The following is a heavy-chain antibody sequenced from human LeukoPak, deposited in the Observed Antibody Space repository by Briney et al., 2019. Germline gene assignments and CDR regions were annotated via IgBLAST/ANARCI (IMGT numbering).Heavy chain of an antibody. J-gene: IGHJ6*03. Sequence: SETLSLTCTVSGGSISSGSYYWSWIRQPAGKGLEWIGRIYTSGSTNYNPSLKSRVTMSVDTSKNQFSLKLSSVTAADTAVYYCARVSYYYYYMDVWGKGTTVTISS. CDR2: IYTSGST. CDR1: GGSISSGSYY. CDR3: ARVSYYYYYMDV. V-gene: IGHV4-61*02.